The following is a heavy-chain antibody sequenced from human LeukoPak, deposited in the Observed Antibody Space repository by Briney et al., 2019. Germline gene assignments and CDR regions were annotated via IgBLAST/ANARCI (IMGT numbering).Heavy chain of an antibody. D-gene: IGHD3-22*01. Sequence: GGSLRLSCAASGFIFTSYWMSWVRQAPGKGLEWVSTTSGSGGTTNYVDSVKGRVTTSRDNSKNTLYLQMKSLRAEDTAVHYCARGGSSGFYNHFDSWGQGTLVTVS. J-gene: IGHJ4*02. CDR2: TSGSGGTT. CDR1: GFIFTSYW. V-gene: IGHV3-23*01. CDR3: ARGGSSGFYNHFDS.